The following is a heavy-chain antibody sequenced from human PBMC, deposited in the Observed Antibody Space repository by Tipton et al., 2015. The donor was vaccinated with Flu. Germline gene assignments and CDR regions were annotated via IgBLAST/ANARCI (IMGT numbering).Heavy chain of an antibody. CDR1: GFTFGDYA. J-gene: IGHJ4*02. D-gene: IGHD3-22*01. CDR2: IRSKAYGGTT. V-gene: IGHV3-49*04. CDR3: TRDDYYYDSSGYSN. Sequence: SLRLSCLASGFTFGDYAMSWVRQAPGKGLEWVGFIRSKAYGGTTEYAASVKGRFTISRDDSKSIAYLQMNSLKTEDTAVYYCTRDDYYYDSSGYSNWGQGTLVTVSS.